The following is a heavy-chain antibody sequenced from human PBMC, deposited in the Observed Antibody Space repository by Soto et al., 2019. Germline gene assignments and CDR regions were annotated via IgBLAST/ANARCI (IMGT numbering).Heavy chain of an antibody. CDR2: MYYSGST. Sequence: SETLSLTCTVSGGSVSSGSYYWSWIRQPPGKGLEWIGYMYYSGSTNYNPSLKSRVTISLDTSKNQFSLKLSSVTAADTAVYFCARTRDFWSGNDAFDIWGQGTMVTVSS. D-gene: IGHD3-3*01. CDR1: GGSVSSGSYY. V-gene: IGHV4-61*01. J-gene: IGHJ3*02. CDR3: ARTRDFWSGNDAFDI.